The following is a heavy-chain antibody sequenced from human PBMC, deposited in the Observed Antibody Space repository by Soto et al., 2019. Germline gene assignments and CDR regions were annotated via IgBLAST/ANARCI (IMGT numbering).Heavy chain of an antibody. D-gene: IGHD6-13*01. CDR3: ARVAAAGLYYYYYYMDV. V-gene: IGHV3-30-3*01. CDR2: ISYDGSNK. CDR1: GFTFSSYA. Sequence: GGSLRLSCAASGFTFSSYAMHWVRQAPGKGLEWVAVISYDGSNKYYADSVKGRFTISRDNSKNTLYLQMNSLRAEDTAVYYCARVAAAGLYYYYYYMDVWGKGTTVTVSS. J-gene: IGHJ6*03.